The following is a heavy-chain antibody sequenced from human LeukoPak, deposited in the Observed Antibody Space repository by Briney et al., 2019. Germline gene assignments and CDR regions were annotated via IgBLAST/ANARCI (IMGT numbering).Heavy chain of an antibody. Sequence: SSETLSLTCTVSGASMSSYFWTWIRQPPGKGLEWIGNVYYSGNTFYSPSLKSRVTILVDTSKRQFSLKVKSVTAADTAVYYCVRGNGDYLGAPDWYFDLWGRGTLVSVS. V-gene: IGHV4-59*01. CDR1: GASMSSYF. CDR3: VRGNGDYLGAPDWYFDL. CDR2: VYYSGNT. D-gene: IGHD3-16*01. J-gene: IGHJ2*01.